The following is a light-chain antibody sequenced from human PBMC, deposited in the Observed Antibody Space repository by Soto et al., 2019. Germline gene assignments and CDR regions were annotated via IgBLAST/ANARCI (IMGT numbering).Light chain of an antibody. Sequence: DIQMTQSPSSLSASVGDRVTITCRASQSISSYLNWYQQKPGKAPKLLIYAASSLQSGVPSRFSGRGSGTDFTLTISSLQPEDFATYYCQQSYRTTLTFGQGTKVEIK. J-gene: IGKJ1*01. CDR2: AAS. V-gene: IGKV1-39*01. CDR3: QQSYRTTLT. CDR1: QSISSY.